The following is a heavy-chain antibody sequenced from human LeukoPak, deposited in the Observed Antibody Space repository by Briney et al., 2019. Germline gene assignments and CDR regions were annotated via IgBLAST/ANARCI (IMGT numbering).Heavy chain of an antibody. Sequence: GGSLRLSCAASGFSFSDNYMSWIRQAPGKGLEWVSYISNSGSYTNYPDSVKGRFTISRDNAKNSLYLQMNSLRDEDTAVYYCARARGAGPGGHFDYWGQGSLVTVSS. V-gene: IGHV3-11*05. CDR2: ISNSGSYT. D-gene: IGHD6-19*01. CDR3: ARARGAGPGGHFDY. J-gene: IGHJ4*02. CDR1: GFSFSDNY.